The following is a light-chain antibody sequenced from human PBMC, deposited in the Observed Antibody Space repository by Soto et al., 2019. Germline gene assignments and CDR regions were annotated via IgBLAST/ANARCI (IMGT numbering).Light chain of an antibody. CDR2: GAS. CDR3: QQYGSSPPRLT. V-gene: IGKV3-20*01. Sequence: EIVLTQSPGTLSLSPGERATLSCRASQSVSSSYLAWYQQKPGQAPRLLIYGASNRATGIPARFSGGGSGTDFTLTISRLEPEDFAVYYCQQYGSSPPRLTFGGGTKVDIK. J-gene: IGKJ4*01. CDR1: QSVSSSY.